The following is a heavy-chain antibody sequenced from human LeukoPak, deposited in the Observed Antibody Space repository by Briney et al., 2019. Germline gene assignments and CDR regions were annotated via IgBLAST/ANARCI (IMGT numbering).Heavy chain of an antibody. V-gene: IGHV1-8*03. J-gene: IGHJ6*03. CDR3: ARGLMSSGYDFWSGYYYMDV. CDR2: MNPNSGNT. Sequence: GASVKVSCKASGYTFTSYDINWVRQATGQGLEWMGWMNPNSGNTGYAQKFQGRVTITRNTSISTAYMELSSLRSEDTAVYYCARGLMSSGYDFWSGYYYMDVWGKGTTVTVSS. D-gene: IGHD3-3*01. CDR1: GYTFTSYD.